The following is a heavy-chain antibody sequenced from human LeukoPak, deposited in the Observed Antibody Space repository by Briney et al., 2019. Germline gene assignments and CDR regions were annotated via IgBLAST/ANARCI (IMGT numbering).Heavy chain of an antibody. V-gene: IGHV3-48*01. J-gene: IGHJ5*02. D-gene: IGHD2-2*01. CDR2: ISSSSSTI. CDR3: ARDPDIVVVPAAEP. CDR1: GFTFSSYS. Sequence: AGGSLRLSCAASGFTFSSYSMNWVRQAPGKGLEWVSYISSSSSTIYYADSVKGRFTISRDNAKNSLDLQMNSLRAEDTAVYYCARDPDIVVVPAAEPWGQGTLVTVPP.